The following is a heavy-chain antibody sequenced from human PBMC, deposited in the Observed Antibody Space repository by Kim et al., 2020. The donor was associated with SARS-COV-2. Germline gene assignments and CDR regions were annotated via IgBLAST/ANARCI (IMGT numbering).Heavy chain of an antibody. CDR2: ISSSSSTI. Sequence: GGSLRLSCAASGFTFSSYSMNWVRQAPGKGLEWVSYISSSSSTIYYADSVKGRFTISRDNAKNSLYLQMNSLRAEDTAVYYCARDPTYQLRGPPLYYGMDVWGQGTTVTVSS. CDR3: ARDPTYQLRGPPLYYGMDV. CDR1: GFTFSSYS. V-gene: IGHV3-48*04. J-gene: IGHJ6*02. D-gene: IGHD2-2*01.